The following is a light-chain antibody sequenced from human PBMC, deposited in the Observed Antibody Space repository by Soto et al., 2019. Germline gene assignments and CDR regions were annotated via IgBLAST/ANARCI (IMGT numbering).Light chain of an antibody. V-gene: IGKV3-11*01. Sequence: EIVLTQSPATLSLSPGEIATLSCRASQSVSSYLAWYQQKPGQAPRLLIYDASNRATGIPARFSGSGSGTDFTLTISSLEPEDFAVYYCQQYGTSPLTFGGGTKVDI. CDR3: QQYGTSPLT. CDR1: QSVSSY. J-gene: IGKJ4*01. CDR2: DAS.